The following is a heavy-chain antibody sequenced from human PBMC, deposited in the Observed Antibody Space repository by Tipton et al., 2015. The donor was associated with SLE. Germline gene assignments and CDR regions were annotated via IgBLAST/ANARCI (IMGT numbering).Heavy chain of an antibody. CDR1: GGSISSSSYY. D-gene: IGHD3-10*01. CDR2: IYYSGST. CDR3: ARALLWFGSTYFDI. J-gene: IGHJ3*02. Sequence: TLSLTCTVSGGSISSSSYYWGWIRQPPGKGLEWIGSIYYSGSTYYNPSLKSRVTISVDTSKNQFSLKPSSVTAADTAVYYCARALLWFGSTYFDIWGQGTMVTVSS. V-gene: IGHV4-39*07.